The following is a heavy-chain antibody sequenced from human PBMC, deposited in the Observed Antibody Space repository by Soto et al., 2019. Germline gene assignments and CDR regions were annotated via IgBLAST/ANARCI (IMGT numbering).Heavy chain of an antibody. J-gene: IGHJ6*01. V-gene: IGHV4-34*01. CDR1: RGTGYSYD. Sequence: SDTLSLSSAVYRGTGYSYDGSWIRKPQGKGLEWIGEINHSGSTNYNPSLKSRVTISVDTSKNQFSLKLSSVTAADTALYYCGRVSRWYYGMGVWAQGTTVTGSS. CDR2: INHSGST. D-gene: IGHD6-13*01. CDR3: GRVSRWYYGMGV.